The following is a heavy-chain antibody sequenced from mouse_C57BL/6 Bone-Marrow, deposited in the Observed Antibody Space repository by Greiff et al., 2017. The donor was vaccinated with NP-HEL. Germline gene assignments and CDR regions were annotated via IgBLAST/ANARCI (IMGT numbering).Heavy chain of an antibody. V-gene: IGHV7-3*01. CDR3: ARDSGSSWRYFDV. Sequence: EVMLVESGGGLVQPGGSLSLSCAASGFTFTDYYMSWVRQPPGKALEWLGFIRNKANGYTTEYSASVKGRFTISRDNSQSIVYLQMNALRAVDSATYYGARDSGSSWRYFDVWGTGTTVTVSS. D-gene: IGHD1-1*01. CDR2: IRNKANGYTT. J-gene: IGHJ1*03. CDR1: GFTFTDYY.